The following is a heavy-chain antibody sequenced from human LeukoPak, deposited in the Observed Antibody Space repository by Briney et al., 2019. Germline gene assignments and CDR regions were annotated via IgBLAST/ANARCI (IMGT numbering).Heavy chain of an antibody. D-gene: IGHD3-22*01. J-gene: IGHJ4*02. V-gene: IGHV3-23*01. Sequence: GGSLRLSCAASGFTFSSYGMSWVRQAPGKGLEWHSFITTSGATTSYADSVKGRFTISRDNPRNTLYMQMNSLRDEDTALYYCAIMHGYYDGSGYWVQWGQGTLVTVSS. CDR2: ITTSGATT. CDR1: GFTFSSYG. CDR3: AIMHGYYDGSGYWVQ.